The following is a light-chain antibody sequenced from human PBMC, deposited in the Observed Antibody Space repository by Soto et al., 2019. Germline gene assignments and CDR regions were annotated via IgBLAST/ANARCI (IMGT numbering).Light chain of an antibody. J-gene: IGKJ4*01. CDR2: GAS. V-gene: IGKV3-15*01. CDR3: QQYNSWPLT. Sequence: ERVMTQSPATLSVSPGERATLSCRASQSVSSNLAWFQQKPGQAPRLLIYGASTRATGIPARFSGSGSGTEFTLTISSLRSEDFAVYYCQQYNSWPLTFGGGTKVEIK. CDR1: QSVSSN.